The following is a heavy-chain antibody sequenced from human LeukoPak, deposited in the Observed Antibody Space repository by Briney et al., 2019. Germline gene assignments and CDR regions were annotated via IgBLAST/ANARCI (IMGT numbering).Heavy chain of an antibody. CDR1: GGSISSGSYY. D-gene: IGHD1-26*01. Sequence: SQTLSLTCTVSGGSISSGSYYWSWIRQPAGKGLEWIGRTYTSGSTNYNPSLKSRVTISVDTSKNQFSLKLSSVTAADTAVYYCARDTSEGATIDFWGQGTLVTVSS. J-gene: IGHJ4*02. V-gene: IGHV4-61*02. CDR3: ARDTSEGATIDF. CDR2: TYTSGST.